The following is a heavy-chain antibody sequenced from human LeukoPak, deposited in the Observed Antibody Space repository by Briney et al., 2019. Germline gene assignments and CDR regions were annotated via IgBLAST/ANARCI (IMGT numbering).Heavy chain of an antibody. Sequence: QTGGSLRLSCAASGFTFNAYSMNWVRQAPGRGLEWVSFIDFAGADKYYADSVKGRFTISRDNAKNPLYLQMNSLRDEDTAVYYCARRLGDSGWNADYWGQGTLVTVSS. V-gene: IGHV3-48*02. CDR2: IDFAGADK. CDR1: GFTFNAYS. CDR3: ARRLGDSGWNADY. D-gene: IGHD6-19*01. J-gene: IGHJ4*02.